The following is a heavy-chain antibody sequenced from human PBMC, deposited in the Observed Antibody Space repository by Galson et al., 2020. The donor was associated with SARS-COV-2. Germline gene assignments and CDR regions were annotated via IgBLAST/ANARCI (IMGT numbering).Heavy chain of an antibody. D-gene: IGHD5-12*01. Sequence: SETLSLTCSVSGASISSSSYYWGWIRQPPGKGLEWIGSIYYSGRTYYNPSLKSRVSISIDTPKYHFSLQLNSVTAADTAVYFCARQTVRDGYNDQIDNWGQGTLVIVSS. CDR3: ARQTVRDGYNDQIDN. V-gene: IGHV4-39*07. CDR2: IYYSGRT. CDR1: GASISSSSYY. J-gene: IGHJ4*02.